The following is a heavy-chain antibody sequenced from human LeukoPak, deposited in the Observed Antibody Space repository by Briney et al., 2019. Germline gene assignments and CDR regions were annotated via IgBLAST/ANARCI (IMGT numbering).Heavy chain of an antibody. Sequence: GGSLRLSCAASGFTVINNYMTWVRQAPGKGLEWVSVIYSGGRTYYADSVKGRFTISRDSSKSTLYLQMDSLRTEDTAVYYCAMGATGEYLQYWGQGTLVTVSS. D-gene: IGHD1-26*01. CDR2: IYSGGRT. CDR3: AMGATGEYLQY. V-gene: IGHV3-53*01. J-gene: IGHJ1*01. CDR1: GFTVINNY.